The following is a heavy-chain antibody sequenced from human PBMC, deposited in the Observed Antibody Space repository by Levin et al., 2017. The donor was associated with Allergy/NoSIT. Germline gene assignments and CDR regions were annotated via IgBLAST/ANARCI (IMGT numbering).Heavy chain of an antibody. J-gene: IGHJ4*02. Sequence: PGGSLRLSCAASGFTVSSYAMSWVRQAPGKGLEWVSAISGSGGSTYYADSVKGRFTISRDNSKNTLYLQMNSLRAEDTAVYYCAKDLTLPIDYGDDDAPYYFDYWGQGTLVTVSS. CDR3: AKDLTLPIDYGDDDAPYYFDY. CDR1: GFTVSSYA. V-gene: IGHV3-23*01. CDR2: ISGSGGST. D-gene: IGHD4-17*01.